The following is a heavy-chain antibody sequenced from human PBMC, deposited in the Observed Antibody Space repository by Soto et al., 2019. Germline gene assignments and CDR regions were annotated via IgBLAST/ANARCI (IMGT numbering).Heavy chain of an antibody. V-gene: IGHV4-39*07. CDR2: IYHSGST. J-gene: IGHJ5*02. Sequence: SETLSLTCTVSGGSISSSSYYWGWIRQPPGKGLEWIGSIYHSGSTYYNPSLKSRITISVDRSKNQFSLKLSSVTAADTAVYYCARVPDRWGQGTLVTVSS. CDR3: ARVPDR. CDR1: GGSISSSSYY. D-gene: IGHD2-2*01.